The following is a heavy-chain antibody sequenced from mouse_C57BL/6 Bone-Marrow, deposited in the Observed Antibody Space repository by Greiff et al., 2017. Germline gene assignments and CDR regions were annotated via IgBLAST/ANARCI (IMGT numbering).Heavy chain of an antibody. V-gene: IGHV1-52*01. J-gene: IGHJ2*01. CDR3: ARGTGTVYFDY. D-gene: IGHD4-1*01. CDR1: GYTFTSYW. Sequence: QVQLQQSGAELVRPGSSVKLSCKASGYTFTSYWMHWVKQRPIQGLEWIGNIDPSDSETHYNQKFKDKATLTVDKSSSTAYMQLSSLTSEDSAVYYCARGTGTVYFDYWGQGTTLTVSS. CDR2: IDPSDSET.